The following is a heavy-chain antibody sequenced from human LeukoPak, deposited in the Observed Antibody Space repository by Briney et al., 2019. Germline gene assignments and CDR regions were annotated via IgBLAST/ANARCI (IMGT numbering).Heavy chain of an antibody. J-gene: IGHJ4*02. CDR2: IYYSGNT. D-gene: IGHD1-26*01. V-gene: IGHV4-59*01. Sequence: SETLSLTCTVTGGSISTYYWSWIRQPPGKRLEWIGYIYYSGNTNYNPSLKSRVTISVDTSKNQFSLKLSSVTAADTAVYYCARHGASGSYLYYFDHWGQGTLVTVSS. CDR3: ARHGASGSYLYYFDH. CDR1: GGSISTYY.